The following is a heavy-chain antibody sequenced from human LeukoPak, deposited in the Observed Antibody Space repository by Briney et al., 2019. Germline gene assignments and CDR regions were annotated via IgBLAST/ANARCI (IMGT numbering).Heavy chain of an antibody. V-gene: IGHV4-59*01. CDR2: IYYSGST. Sequence: SETLSLTCTVSGGSIRSYCWSWIRQPPGKGLEWIGYIYYSGSTDYNPSLKSRVTISVDTSKNQFSLKLSSVTAADTAVYYCARAGDYEILTGYPYYFDSWGQGTLVTVSS. CDR3: ARAGDYEILTGYPYYFDS. J-gene: IGHJ4*02. D-gene: IGHD3-9*01. CDR1: GGSIRSYC.